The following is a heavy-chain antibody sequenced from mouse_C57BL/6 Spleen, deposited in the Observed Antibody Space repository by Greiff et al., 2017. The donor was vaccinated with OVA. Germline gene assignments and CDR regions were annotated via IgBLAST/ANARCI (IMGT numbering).Heavy chain of an antibody. J-gene: IGHJ2*01. D-gene: IGHD1-1*01. Sequence: QVQLQQPGAELVKPGASVKMSCKASGYTFTSYWITWVKQRPGQGLEWIGDIYPDSGRTNYNEKFKSKATLTVDTSSSTAYMQLSSLTSEDSAVYYCAREGGYYCSRGYFDYWGQGTTLTVSS. CDR2: IYPDSGRT. CDR1: GYTFTSYW. V-gene: IGHV1-55*01. CDR3: AREGGYYCSRGYFDY.